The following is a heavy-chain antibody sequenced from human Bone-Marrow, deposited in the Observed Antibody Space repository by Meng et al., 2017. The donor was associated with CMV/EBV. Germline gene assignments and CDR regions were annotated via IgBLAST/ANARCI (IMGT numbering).Heavy chain of an antibody. J-gene: IGHJ4*02. D-gene: IGHD2-8*02. Sequence: LTGAVSGDSISRNLWWSWVRQPPGKGLEWIGEISYSGNTKYNPSLQSRATISSDTTNNRFSLRLNSVTAADTGVYFCARSPGFWSLDYWGRGTLVTVSS. CDR1: GDSISRNLW. CDR2: ISYSGNT. CDR3: ARSPGFWSLDY. V-gene: IGHV4-4*01.